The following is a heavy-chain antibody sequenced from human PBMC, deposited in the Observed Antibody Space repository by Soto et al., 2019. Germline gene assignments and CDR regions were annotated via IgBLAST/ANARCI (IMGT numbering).Heavy chain of an antibody. CDR1: GYIFTAYS. V-gene: IGHV1-46*01. CDR3: AREENCSDGVCYSEYFQR. J-gene: IGHJ1*01. D-gene: IGHD2-15*01. Sequence: QVQLVQSGAEVKKPGASVKVSCKASGYIFTAYSMHWVRQAPGQGLEWMGVVNPSGGSTNYGQKFRGRITMTRDTSRSTVYMDLSSPTSEETAVYYCAREENCSDGVCYSEYFQRWGQGTLVTVSS. CDR2: VNPSGGST.